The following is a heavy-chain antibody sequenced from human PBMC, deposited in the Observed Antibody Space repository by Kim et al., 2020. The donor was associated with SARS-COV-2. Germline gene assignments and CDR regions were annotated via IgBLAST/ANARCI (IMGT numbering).Heavy chain of an antibody. J-gene: IGHJ4*02. CDR1: GYSFTSYW. Sequence: GESLKISCKGSGYSFTSYWIGWVRQMPGKGLEWMGIIYPGDSDTRYSPSFQGQVTISADKSISTAYLQWSSLKASDTAMYYCACLPGIAAAGTGDGVYWGQGTLVTVSS. D-gene: IGHD6-13*01. CDR2: IYPGDSDT. CDR3: ACLPGIAAAGTGDGVY. V-gene: IGHV5-51*01.